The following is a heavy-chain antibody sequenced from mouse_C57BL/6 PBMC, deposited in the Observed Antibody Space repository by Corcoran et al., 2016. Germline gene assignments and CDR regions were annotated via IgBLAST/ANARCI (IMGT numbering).Heavy chain of an antibody. CDR2: IFPGSGST. V-gene: IGHV1-75*01. CDR3: ATYSGRSYLWYFDV. J-gene: IGHJ1*03. Sequence: QVQLQQSGPGLVKPGASVKISCKASGYTFTDYYINWVKQRPGQGLEWIGWIFPGSGSTYYNEKFKGKATLTVDKSSSTAYMLLSSLTSEDSAVYFCATYSGRSYLWYFDVSGTGTTVTVSS. CDR1: GYTFTDYY. D-gene: IGHD1-1*01.